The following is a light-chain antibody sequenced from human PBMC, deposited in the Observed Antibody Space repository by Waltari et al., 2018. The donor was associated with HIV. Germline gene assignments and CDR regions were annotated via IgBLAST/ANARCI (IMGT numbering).Light chain of an antibody. CDR2: QHN. CDR1: KLGDKY. CDR3: QAWDSSNVV. J-gene: IGLJ2*01. Sequence: SYELTQPPSVSVSPGQTASITCSGDKLGDKYACWYQQKPGQSPLLVIYQHNKRPSGIPERFSGYNSGNTATLTISGTQAMDEADYFCQAWDSSNVVFGGGTKLTVL. V-gene: IGLV3-1*01.